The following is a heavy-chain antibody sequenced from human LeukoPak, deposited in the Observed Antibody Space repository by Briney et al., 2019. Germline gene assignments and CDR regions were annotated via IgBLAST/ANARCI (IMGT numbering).Heavy chain of an antibody. CDR3: ARGIVGAHDY. J-gene: IGHJ4*02. D-gene: IGHD1-26*01. CDR1: GFTFSTYW. V-gene: IGHV3-74*01. CDR2: INSDGSRT. Sequence: PGGSLRLSCAASGFTFSTYWMHWVRQAPGKGLVWVSRINSDGSRTTYAGSVKGRFTISRDNAKNTLYLQMNSLRTEDTAVYYCARGIVGAHDYWGQGTLVTVSS.